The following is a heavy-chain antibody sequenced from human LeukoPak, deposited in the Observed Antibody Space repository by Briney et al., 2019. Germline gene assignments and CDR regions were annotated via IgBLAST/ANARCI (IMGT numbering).Heavy chain of an antibody. CDR1: GGSFSGYY. CDR2: INHSGST. D-gene: IGHD6-19*01. J-gene: IGHJ4*02. CDR3: ARLAVAGRRHRD. Sequence: SETLSLTCAVYGGSFSGYYWSWIRQPPGKGLEWIGEINHSGSTNYNPSLKSRVTISVDTSKNQFSLKLSSVTAADTAVYYCARLAVAGRRHRDWGQGTLVTVSS. V-gene: IGHV4-34*01.